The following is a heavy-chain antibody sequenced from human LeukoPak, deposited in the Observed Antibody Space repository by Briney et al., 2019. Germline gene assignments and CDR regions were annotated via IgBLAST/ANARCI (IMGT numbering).Heavy chain of an antibody. D-gene: IGHD6-6*01. Sequence: GGSLRLSCAASGFTFINAWMNWVRQAPGKGLEWVGRIKSKTDGGTTDYAAPVKGRFTISRDDSKNTLYLQMNSLRAEDTAVYYCARTSAARYAFDIWGQGTMVTVSS. CDR1: GFTFINAW. V-gene: IGHV3-15*05. CDR3: ARTSAARYAFDI. J-gene: IGHJ3*02. CDR2: IKSKTDGGTT.